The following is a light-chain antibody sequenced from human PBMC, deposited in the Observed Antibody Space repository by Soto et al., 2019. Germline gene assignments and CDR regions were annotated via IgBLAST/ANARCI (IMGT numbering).Light chain of an antibody. CDR2: AAS. V-gene: IGKV3-20*01. J-gene: IGKJ1*01. CDR1: QRVSARY. CDR3: QQYGSSGT. Sequence: IVLTQSPGTLSLSPGDRATLSCRASQRVSARYLAWYHPKPGQAPRLLIYAASNRATGIPDRFSGSGSGTDFTLTISRLEPEDFAVYYCQQYGSSGTFGQGTKVDIK.